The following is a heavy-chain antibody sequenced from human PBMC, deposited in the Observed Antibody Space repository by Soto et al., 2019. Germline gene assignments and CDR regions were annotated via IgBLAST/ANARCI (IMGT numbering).Heavy chain of an antibody. J-gene: IGHJ4*02. D-gene: IGHD5-18*01. CDR2: IGGYKGNT. Sequence: ASLKVSCKASGYTFTNYGVSWVRQAPGQGLEWMGWIGGYKGNTNYAQKRQGRVTLTTDKSTSTAYMELRSLRSEDTAGYYCDPHTFDTGILFGYWGQGTLVTVSS. CDR1: GYTFTNYG. CDR3: DPHTFDTGILFGY. V-gene: IGHV1-18*01.